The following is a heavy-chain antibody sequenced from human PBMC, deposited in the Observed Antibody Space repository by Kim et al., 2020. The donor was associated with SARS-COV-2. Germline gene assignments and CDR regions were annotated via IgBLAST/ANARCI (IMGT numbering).Heavy chain of an antibody. V-gene: IGHV3-9*01. D-gene: IGHD3-16*02. Sequence: LKGRFTISRDKAKNSLYLQMNLLRPEDTALYYCAKGMITFGGVIVYPFDYWGQGTLVTVSS. CDR3: AKGMITFGGVIVYPFDY. J-gene: IGHJ4*02.